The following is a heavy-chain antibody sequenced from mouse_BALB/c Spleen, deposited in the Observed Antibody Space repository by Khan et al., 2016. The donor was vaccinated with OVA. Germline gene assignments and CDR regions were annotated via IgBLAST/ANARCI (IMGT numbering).Heavy chain of an antibody. Sequence: EVQLQESGPGLVKPSQSLSLTCTVTGFSITSDYAWNWFRQFPGNKLEWMGYITYSGSSSYTPSLKSRISITRDTFKHQFFMQLNSVTTEYTATYYCARGRAYWGQGTLVTVSA. CDR1: GFSITSDYA. V-gene: IGHV3-2*02. CDR2: ITYSGSS. CDR3: ARGRAY. J-gene: IGHJ3*01. D-gene: IGHD3-3*01.